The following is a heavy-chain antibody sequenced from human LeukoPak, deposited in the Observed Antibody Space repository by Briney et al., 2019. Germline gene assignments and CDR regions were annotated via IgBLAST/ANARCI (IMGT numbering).Heavy chain of an antibody. D-gene: IGHD2-2*02. J-gene: IGHJ4*02. CDR2: IWYDGNNK. Sequence: GGSLRLSCAASGFTFSSFGMHWVRQAPGKGLEWVAVIWYDGNNKNCADSVKGRFTFSRDNSKNTLYLQMNSLRAEDTAVYYCARGKVLYAAFDYWGQGTLVTVSS. CDR1: GFTFSSFG. V-gene: IGHV3-33*01. CDR3: ARGKVLYAAFDY.